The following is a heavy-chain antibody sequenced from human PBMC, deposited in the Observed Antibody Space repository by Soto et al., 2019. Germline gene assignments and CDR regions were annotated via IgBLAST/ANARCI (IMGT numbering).Heavy chain of an antibody. J-gene: IGHJ6*02. CDR3: AIETCSGGSCYSGFPYYYYYGMDV. CDR2: INHSGST. V-gene: IGHV4-34*01. D-gene: IGHD2-15*01. Sequence: SETLSLTCAVYGGCFSGYYWSWIRQPPGKGLEWIGEINHSGSTYYNPSLKSRVTISVDTSKNQFSLKLSSVTAADTAVYYCAIETCSGGSCYSGFPYYYYYGMDVWGQGTTVTVSS. CDR1: GGCFSGYY.